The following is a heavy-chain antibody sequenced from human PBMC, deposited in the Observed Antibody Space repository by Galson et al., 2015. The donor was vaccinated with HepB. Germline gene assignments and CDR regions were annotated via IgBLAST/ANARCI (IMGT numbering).Heavy chain of an antibody. J-gene: IGHJ3*02. CDR2: ISWNSGSI. CDR1: VFTFDDYA. CDR3: ARESAGYSINPAAFDI. V-gene: IGHV3-9*01. D-gene: IGHD6-13*01. Sequence: SLRLSCAASVFTFDDYAMHWVRQAPGKGLEWVSGISWNSGSIGYADSVKGRFTISRDNAKNSLYLQMNSLRAEDTAVYYCARESAGYSINPAAFDIWGQGTMVTVSS.